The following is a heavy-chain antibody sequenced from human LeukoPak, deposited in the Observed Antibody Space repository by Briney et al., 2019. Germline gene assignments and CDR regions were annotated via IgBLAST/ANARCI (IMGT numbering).Heavy chain of an antibody. CDR3: ARDRFPYCSSTSCYFDQ. D-gene: IGHD2-2*01. CDR2: ISYDGSNR. J-gene: IGHJ4*02. Sequence: PGGSLRLSCAASGFTFSNYAMHWVRQAPGKGLEWVAVISYDGSNRYYADSVKGRFTISRDNSKNTLYLQMNSLRAEDTAVYYCARDRFPYCSSTSCYFDQWGQGTLVTVSS. V-gene: IGHV3-30-3*01. CDR1: GFTFSNYA.